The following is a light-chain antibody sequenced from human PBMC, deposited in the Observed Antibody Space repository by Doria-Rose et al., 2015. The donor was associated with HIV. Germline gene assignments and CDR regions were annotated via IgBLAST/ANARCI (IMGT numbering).Light chain of an antibody. Sequence: LSCRASQSVGRNSLAWYQQKPGQAPRLLISDASNRATSIPDRFSGDGSGTDFTLTISRLEPEDFAVYFCQQYGRSVTFGQGTRLEIK. CDR2: DAS. CDR3: QQYGRSVT. V-gene: IGKV3-20*01. CDR1: QSVGRNS. J-gene: IGKJ5*01.